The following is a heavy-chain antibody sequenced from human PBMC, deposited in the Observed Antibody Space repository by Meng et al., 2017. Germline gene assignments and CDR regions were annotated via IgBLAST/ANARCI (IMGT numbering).Heavy chain of an antibody. Sequence: VQLQESGPGRLKPSVTLYLTCAVSGGSISSSNWWSWVRQPPGKGLEWIGEIYHSGSTNYNPSLKSRVTISVDKSKNQFSLKLSSVTAADTAVYYCARAGVGYYDSSGPYSYWGQGTLVTVSS. D-gene: IGHD3-22*01. CDR2: IYHSGST. J-gene: IGHJ4*02. V-gene: IGHV4-4*02. CDR3: ARAGVGYYDSSGPYSY. CDR1: GGSISSSNW.